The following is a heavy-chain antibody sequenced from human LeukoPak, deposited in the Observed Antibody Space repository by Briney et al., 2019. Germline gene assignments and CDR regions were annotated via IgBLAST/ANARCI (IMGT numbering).Heavy chain of an antibody. CDR3: ARNPETLDAFDI. V-gene: IGHV4-38-2*02. CDR2: IYHSGST. J-gene: IGHJ3*02. Sequence: SETLSLTCTVSGYSISSGYYWGWIRQPPGKGLEWIGSIYHSGSTYYNPSLKSRVTISVDTSKNQFSLKLSSVTAADTAVYYCARNPETLDAFDIWGQGTMVTVSS. CDR1: GYSISSGYY.